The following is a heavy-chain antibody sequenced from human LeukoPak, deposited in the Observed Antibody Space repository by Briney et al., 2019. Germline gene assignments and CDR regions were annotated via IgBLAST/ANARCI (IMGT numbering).Heavy chain of an antibody. CDR2: MSPNSGDT. CDR3: ARGPPNWGYDY. J-gene: IGHJ4*02. CDR1: GGTFSSYA. Sequence: ASVKVSCKASGGTFSSYAINWVRQATGQRPEWMGWMSPNSGDTGYAQKFQDRVTMTRNTSISTAYMELSSLRSDDTAVYYCARGPPNWGYDYWGPGTLVTVSS. D-gene: IGHD7-27*01. V-gene: IGHV1-8*02.